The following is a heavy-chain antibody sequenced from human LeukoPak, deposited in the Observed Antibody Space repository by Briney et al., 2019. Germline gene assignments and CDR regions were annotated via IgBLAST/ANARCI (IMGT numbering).Heavy chain of an antibody. V-gene: IGHV3-23*01. J-gene: IGHJ6*02. Sequence: GGSLRLSCAASGFTFSSYAMSWVREAPGKGLEWVPAISGSGGSTYYADSVKGRFTISRDNSKNTLYLQMNCLRAEDTAVYYCAKPPVSLFGVVIDGMDVWGQGTTVTVSS. CDR2: ISGSGGST. CDR3: AKPPVSLFGVVIDGMDV. CDR1: GFTFSSYA. D-gene: IGHD3-3*01.